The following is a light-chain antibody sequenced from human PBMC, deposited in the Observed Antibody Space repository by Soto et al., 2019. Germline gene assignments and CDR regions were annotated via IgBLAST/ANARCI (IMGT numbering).Light chain of an antibody. Sequence: QSALTQPPSASGSPGQSVTISCTGTSSDVGGYNYVSWYQQHPGKAPNLLIYEVSKRPSGVPDRFSGSKSGNTAALTVSGLQAADEADYYCNSYAGSYNWVFGGGTKLTVL. V-gene: IGLV2-8*01. CDR1: SSDVGGYNY. J-gene: IGLJ3*02. CDR3: NSYAGSYNWV. CDR2: EVS.